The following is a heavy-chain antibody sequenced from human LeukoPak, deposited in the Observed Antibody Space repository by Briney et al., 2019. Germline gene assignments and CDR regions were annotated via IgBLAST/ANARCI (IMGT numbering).Heavy chain of an antibody. CDR3: ARQGSYDYVWGSYPSINWFDP. J-gene: IGHJ5*02. CDR2: IYTSGST. CDR1: GGSISSGSYY. Sequence: PSETLSLTCTVSGGSISSGSYYWSWIRQPAGKGLEWIGRIYTSGSTYYNPSLKSRVTISVDTSKNQFSLKLSSVTAADTAVYYCARQGSYDYVWGSYPSINWFDPWGQGTLVTVSS. D-gene: IGHD3-16*01. V-gene: IGHV4-61*02.